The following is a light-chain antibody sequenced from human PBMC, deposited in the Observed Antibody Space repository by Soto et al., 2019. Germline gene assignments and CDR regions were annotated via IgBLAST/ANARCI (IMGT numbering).Light chain of an antibody. Sequence: QSALTQPASVSGSPGQSIAISCTGTSSDLGAYDYVSWYQQQPDKAPKLIIYEVTKRPSGVSNRFSGSKSGNTASLTISGLQPEDEADYYCSSHTSGTTRVFGTGPKVTVL. CDR3: SSHTSGTTRV. CDR2: EVT. J-gene: IGLJ1*01. CDR1: SSDLGAYDY. V-gene: IGLV2-14*01.